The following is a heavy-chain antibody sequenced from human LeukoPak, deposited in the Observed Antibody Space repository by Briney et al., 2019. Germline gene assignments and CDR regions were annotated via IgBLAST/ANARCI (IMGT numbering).Heavy chain of an antibody. V-gene: IGHV4-59*01. Sequence: PSETLSLICTVSGGSISGDYWSWIRQSPGKGLEWIAYIHSSGSTSYNPSLKSRVTISVDTSKNEFSLKLTSVNAADTAVYYCARDRPGGSSLDYWGQGILVTVSS. J-gene: IGHJ4*02. CDR3: ARDRPGGSSLDY. D-gene: IGHD6-13*01. CDR2: IHSSGST. CDR1: GGSISGDY.